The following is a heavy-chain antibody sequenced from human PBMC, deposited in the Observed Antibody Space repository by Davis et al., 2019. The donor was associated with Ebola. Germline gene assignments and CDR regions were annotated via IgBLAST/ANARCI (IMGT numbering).Heavy chain of an antibody. J-gene: IGHJ4*02. Sequence: SVKVSCKASGGTFSSYAISWVRQAPGQGLEWMGRIIPILGIANYAQKFQGRVTITADKSTSTAYMELSSLRSEDTAEYYCARGGCSGGSCYSPDYWGQGTLVTVS. CDR1: GGTFSSYA. D-gene: IGHD2-15*01. CDR2: IIPILGIA. CDR3: ARGGCSGGSCYSPDY. V-gene: IGHV1-69*04.